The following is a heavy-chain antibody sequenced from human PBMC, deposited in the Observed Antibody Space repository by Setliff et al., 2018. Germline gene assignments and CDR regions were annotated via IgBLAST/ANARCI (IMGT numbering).Heavy chain of an antibody. Sequence: SETLSLTCSVSGGSLTNYYWTWIRQPPGKGLEWIGYIAYSGTTNYNPSLTSRVIISLDTSRRQLSLNLSSVTAADTAVYYCAAVAVVKVDFWGQGTLVTVSS. CDR2: IAYSGTT. CDR1: GGSLTNYY. D-gene: IGHD2-2*01. V-gene: IGHV4-59*01. CDR3: AAVAVVKVDF. J-gene: IGHJ4*02.